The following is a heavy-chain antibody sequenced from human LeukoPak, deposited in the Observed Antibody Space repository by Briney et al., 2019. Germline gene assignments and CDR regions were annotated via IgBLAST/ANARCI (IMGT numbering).Heavy chain of an antibody. CDR3: ARERTSGWDAFDF. CDR2: ITSSSSYI. Sequence: PGGSLRLSCAAAGFTFSSYSMGWVRQAPGRGLEWVSSITSSSSYIYYADSVKGRFTISRDNAKNTLYLQMNSLRAEDTAVYYCARERTSGWDAFDFWGQGTLVTVSS. V-gene: IGHV3-21*01. J-gene: IGHJ4*02. D-gene: IGHD6-19*01. CDR1: GFTFSSYS.